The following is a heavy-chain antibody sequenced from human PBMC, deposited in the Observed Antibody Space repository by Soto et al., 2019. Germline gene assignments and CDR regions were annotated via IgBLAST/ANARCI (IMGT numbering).Heavy chain of an antibody. CDR1: AGCMRNYF. D-gene: IGHD6-13*01. Sequence: SETLSLTCTVAAGCMRNYFWTWIRQPPGKGLAWIGYIQYSGTTSFFPSYNPSLRSRVTISEDTSKNQFSLKWLSVTTADTAVYFCAAGEASSRNLAPYYLDFWGQGTLVTVSS. V-gene: IGHV4-59*01. J-gene: IGHJ4*02. CDR2: IQYSGTT. CDR3: AAGEASSRNLAPYYLDF.